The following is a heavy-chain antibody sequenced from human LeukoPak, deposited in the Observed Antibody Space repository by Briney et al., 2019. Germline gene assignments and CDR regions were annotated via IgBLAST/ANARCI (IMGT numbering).Heavy chain of an antibody. CDR2: INWNGGST. CDR3: ARLLRSKLANNFDY. CDR1: GFTFDDYG. Sequence: GGSLRLSCAASGFTFDDYGMSWVRQAPGKGLEWVSGINWNGGSTGYADSVKGRFTISRDNAKNSLYLQMNSLRAEDTAVYYCARLLRSKLANNFDYWGQGTLVTVSS. D-gene: IGHD3-9*01. J-gene: IGHJ4*02. V-gene: IGHV3-20*04.